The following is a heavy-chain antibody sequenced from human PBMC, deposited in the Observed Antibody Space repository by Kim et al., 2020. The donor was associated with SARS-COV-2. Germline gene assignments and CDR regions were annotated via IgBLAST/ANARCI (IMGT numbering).Heavy chain of an antibody. V-gene: IGHV1-3*01. J-gene: IGHJ5*02. CDR2: INAGNGNT. Sequence: ASVKVSCKASGYTFTSYAMHWVRQAPGQRLEWMGWINAGNGNTKYSQKFQGRVTITRDTSASTAYMELSSLRSEDTAVYYCARGAPYSSSSNWFDPWGQGTLVTVSS. CDR1: GYTFTSYA. D-gene: IGHD6-13*01. CDR3: ARGAPYSSSSNWFDP.